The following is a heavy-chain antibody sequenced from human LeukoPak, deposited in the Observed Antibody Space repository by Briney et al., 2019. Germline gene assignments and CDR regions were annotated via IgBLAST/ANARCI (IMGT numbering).Heavy chain of an antibody. CDR1: VGSLSRGSYY. D-gene: IGHD5-18*01. V-gene: IGHV4-61*02. Sequence: SQTLSLTCTVSVGSLSRGSYYGSWIRQPAGKGREWVGRIYTRGSTNYNPSLKGRATISVDTSKNQFSLKLSSVTAADTAVYYCARDRGYSYGFYYGMDVWGQGTTVTVSS. CDR2: IYTRGST. CDR3: ARDRGYSYGFYYGMDV. J-gene: IGHJ6*02.